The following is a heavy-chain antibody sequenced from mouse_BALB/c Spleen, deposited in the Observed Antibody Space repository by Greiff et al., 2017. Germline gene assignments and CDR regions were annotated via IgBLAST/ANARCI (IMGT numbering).Heavy chain of an antibody. CDR3: GRDEGLQGFDY. CDR2: ISDGGSYT. Sequence: EVQGVESGGGLVKPGGSLKLSCAASGFTFSDYYMYWVRQTPEKRLEWVATISDGGSYTYYPDSVKGRFTISRDNAKNNLYLQMSSLKSEDTAMYYCGRDEGLQGFDYWGQGTTLTVSS. CDR1: GFTFSDYY. V-gene: IGHV5-4*02. D-gene: IGHD3-1*01. J-gene: IGHJ2*01.